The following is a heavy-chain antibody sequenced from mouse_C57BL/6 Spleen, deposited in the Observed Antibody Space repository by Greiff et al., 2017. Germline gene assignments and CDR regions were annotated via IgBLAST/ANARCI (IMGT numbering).Heavy chain of an antibody. CDR1: GYTFTDYN. V-gene: IGHV1-18*01. CDR3: ARPRLRQDYARDY. J-gene: IGHJ4*01. Sequence: EVQLQQSGPELVKPGASVKIPCKASGYTFTDYNMDWVKQSHGKSLEWIGDINPNHGGTIYNQKFKGKATLTVDKSSSTAYMELRSLTSEDTAVYYCARPRLRQDYARDYWGQGTSVTVSS. CDR2: INPNHGGT. D-gene: IGHD2-4*01.